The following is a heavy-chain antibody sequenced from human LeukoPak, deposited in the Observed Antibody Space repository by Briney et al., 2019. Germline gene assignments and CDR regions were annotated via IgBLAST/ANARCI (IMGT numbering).Heavy chain of an antibody. CDR3: ARDHGLHGRPDY. Sequence: PSETLSLTCTVSGGSISSYYWSWIRQPPGKGLEWIGSIYDSGSTYYNPSLKSRVTISVDTSKNQFSLKLNSVTAADTAVYYCARDHGLHGRPDYWGQGTLVTVSS. CDR2: IYDSGST. V-gene: IGHV4-39*02. D-gene: IGHD5-24*01. CDR1: GGSISSYY. J-gene: IGHJ4*02.